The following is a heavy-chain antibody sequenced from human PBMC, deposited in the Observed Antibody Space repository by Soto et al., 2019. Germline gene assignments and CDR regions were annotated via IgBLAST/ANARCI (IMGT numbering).Heavy chain of an antibody. CDR2: ISYDGSNK. V-gene: IGHV3-30*18. D-gene: IGHD6-13*01. CDR1: GFTFSSYG. J-gene: IGHJ4*02. Sequence: PGGSLRLSCAASGFTFSSYGMHWVRQAPGKGLEWVAVISYDGSNKYYADSVKGRFTISRDNSKNTLYLQMNSLRAEDTAVYYCAKVIAAAGTREVNGYYFDYWGQGTLVTVSS. CDR3: AKVIAAAGTREVNGYYFDY.